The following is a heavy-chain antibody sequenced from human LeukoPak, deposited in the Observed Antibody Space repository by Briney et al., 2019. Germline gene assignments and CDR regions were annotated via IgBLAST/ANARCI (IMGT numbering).Heavy chain of an antibody. CDR2: INTNTGNP. J-gene: IGHJ4*02. V-gene: IGHV7-4-1*02. D-gene: IGHD5-18*01. CDR1: GYTFTSYA. Sequence: LGASVKVSCKASGYTFTSYAMNWVRQAPGQGLEWMGWINTNTGNPTYAQGFTGRFVFSLDTSVSTAYLQISSLKAEDTAVYYCARDAYSYGSGFLDYWGQGTLVTVSS. CDR3: ARDAYSYGSGFLDY.